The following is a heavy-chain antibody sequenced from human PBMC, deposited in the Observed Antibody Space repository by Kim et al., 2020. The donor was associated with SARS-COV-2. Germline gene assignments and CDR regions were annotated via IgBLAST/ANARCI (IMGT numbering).Heavy chain of an antibody. J-gene: IGHJ4*02. CDR3: ASLIVVVPSF. Sequence: STIYYADSVKGRFTISSDNAKNPLYLQMNSLRAEDTAVYYCASLIVVVPSFWGQGTLVTVSS. V-gene: IGHV3-48*03. D-gene: IGHD2-2*01. CDR2: STI.